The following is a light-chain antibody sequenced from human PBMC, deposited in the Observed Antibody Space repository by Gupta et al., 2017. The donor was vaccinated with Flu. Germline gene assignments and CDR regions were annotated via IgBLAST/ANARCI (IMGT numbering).Light chain of an antibody. CDR3: QQAHTVPFT. Sequence: DIQITQSPSSVSASVGDRVTITCRASQNSNNWLAWYQQKPGKAPELLVDDAFSLQRGVPSRCSGSGSGTXFTLTSXLLQPEDIAVYFWQQAHTVPFTFGXGTRVD. CDR2: DAF. J-gene: IGKJ3*01. V-gene: IGKV1-12*01. CDR1: QNSNNW.